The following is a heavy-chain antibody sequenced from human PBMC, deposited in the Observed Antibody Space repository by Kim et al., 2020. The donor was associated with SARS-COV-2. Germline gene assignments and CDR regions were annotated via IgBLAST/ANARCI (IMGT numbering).Heavy chain of an antibody. CDR3: ARDSGTFSGYDSEAFDI. D-gene: IGHD5-12*01. Sequence: SVKVSCKASGGTFSSYAISWVRQAPGQGLEWMGGIIPIFGTANYAQKFQGRVTITADESTSTAYTELSSLRSEDTAVYYCARDSGTFSGYDSEAFDIWGQGTMVTVSS. J-gene: IGHJ3*02. CDR1: GGTFSSYA. CDR2: IIPIFGTA. V-gene: IGHV1-69*13.